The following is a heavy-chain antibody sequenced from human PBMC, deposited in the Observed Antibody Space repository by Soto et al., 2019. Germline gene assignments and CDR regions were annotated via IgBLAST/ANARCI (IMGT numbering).Heavy chain of an antibody. CDR3: ARDRVGKVTYYYDSSGYSPNIDY. CDR1: GFTFSDYY. D-gene: IGHD3-22*01. CDR2: ISSSSSYT. V-gene: IGHV3-11*06. J-gene: IGHJ4*02. Sequence: XVSLRLSSAASGFTFSDYYMSWMRQAAGKGLEWVSYISSSSSYTNYADSVKGRFTISRDNAKNSLYLQMNSLRAEDTAVYYCARDRVGKVTYYYDSSGYSPNIDYWGQGTLVTVSS.